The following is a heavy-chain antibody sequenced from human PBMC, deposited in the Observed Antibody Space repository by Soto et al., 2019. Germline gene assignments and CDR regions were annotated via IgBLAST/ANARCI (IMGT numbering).Heavy chain of an antibody. V-gene: IGHV4-30-4*01. D-gene: IGHD6-13*01. CDR3: ARVNLVAAGNNWFDP. J-gene: IGHJ5*02. CDR2: IYYSGST. Sequence: SETLSLTCTVSGGSISSGDYYWSWIRQPPGKGLEWIGYIYYSGSTYYNPSLKSRVTISVDTSKNQFSLKLSSVTAADTAVYYCARVNLVAAGNNWFDPWGQGTLVTVSS. CDR1: GGSISSGDYY.